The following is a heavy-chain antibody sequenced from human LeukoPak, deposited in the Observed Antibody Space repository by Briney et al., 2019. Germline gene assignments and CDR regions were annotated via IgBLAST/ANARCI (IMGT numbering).Heavy chain of an antibody. CDR2: ISYDGSNK. V-gene: IGHV3-30*18. D-gene: IGHD4-17*01. CDR1: GFTFSSYG. J-gene: IGHJ4*02. Sequence: PGRSLRLSCAASGFTFSSYGMHWVRQAPGKGLEWVAVISYDGSNKYYADSVKGRFTISRDNSKNTLYLQMNSLRAEDTAVYCCAKGPLTVTFYFDYWGQGTLVTVSS. CDR3: AKGPLTVTFYFDY.